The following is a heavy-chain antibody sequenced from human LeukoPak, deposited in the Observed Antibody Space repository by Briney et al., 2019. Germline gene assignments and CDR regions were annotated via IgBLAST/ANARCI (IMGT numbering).Heavy chain of an antibody. CDR1: GGSISSYY. J-gene: IGHJ5*02. CDR2: IYYSGST. V-gene: IGHV4-59*12. D-gene: IGHD3-10*01. CDR3: AKKSPITMVRGVITTSWFDP. Sequence: PSETLSLTCTVSGGSISSYYWSWIRQPPGKGLEWIGYIYYSGSTNYNPSLKSRVTISVDTSKNQFSLKLSSVTAADTAVYYCAKKSPITMVRGVITTSWFDPWGQGTLVTVSS.